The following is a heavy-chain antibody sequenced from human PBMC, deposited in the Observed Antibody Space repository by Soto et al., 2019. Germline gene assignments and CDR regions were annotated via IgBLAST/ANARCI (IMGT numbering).Heavy chain of an antibody. V-gene: IGHV4-59*01. J-gene: IGHJ5*02. CDR2: VYYSGST. CDR1: GAPISSFY. Sequence: SETLSLTCTVSGAPISSFYCSWIRQSPGKGLEWIGHVYYSGSTNYNPSLKSRVTISLDTSKNQFSLNLTSVTAADTAVYYCARRRDGYTGVWFDPWGQGIQVTVS. CDR3: ARRRDGYTGVWFDP. D-gene: IGHD5-12*01.